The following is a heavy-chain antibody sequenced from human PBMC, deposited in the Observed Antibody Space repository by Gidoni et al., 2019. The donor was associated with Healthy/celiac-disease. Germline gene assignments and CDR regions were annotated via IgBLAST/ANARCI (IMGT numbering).Heavy chain of an antibody. CDR2: ISYDGSNK. J-gene: IGHJ4*02. V-gene: IGHV3-30-3*01. Sequence: QVQLVESGGGVVQPGRSLRLSCAASGFTFSSYAMHWVRQAPGKGLEWGAVISYDGSNKYYADSVKGRFTISRDNSKNTLYLQMNSLRAEDTAVYYCARDPSIVVVVAATFDYWGQGTLVTVSS. CDR3: ARDPSIVVVVAATFDY. CDR1: GFTFSSYA. D-gene: IGHD2-15*01.